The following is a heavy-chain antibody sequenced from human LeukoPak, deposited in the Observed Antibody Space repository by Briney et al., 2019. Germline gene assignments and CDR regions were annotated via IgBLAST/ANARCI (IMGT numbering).Heavy chain of an antibody. J-gene: IGHJ4*02. CDR2: IYSGGST. V-gene: IGHV3-53*01. D-gene: IGHD6-13*01. CDR1: GFTVSSNY. Sequence: GRSLRLSCAASGFTVSSNYMSWVRQAPGKGLEWVSVIYSGGSTYYADSVKGRFTISRDNSKNTLYLQMNSLRAEDTAVYYRARVQSWYVDYGGQGTLVTVSS. CDR3: ARVQSWYVDY.